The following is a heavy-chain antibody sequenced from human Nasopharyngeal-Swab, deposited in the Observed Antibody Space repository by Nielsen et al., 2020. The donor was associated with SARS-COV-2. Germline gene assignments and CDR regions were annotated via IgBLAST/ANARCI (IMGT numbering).Heavy chain of an antibody. D-gene: IGHD2-21*01. V-gene: IGHV4-59*01. J-gene: IGHJ4*02. CDR2: IYYSGST. Sequence: SETVSLTCTVSGGSISSYYWTWIRQPPGRGLEWIGYIYYSGSTNYNPSLESRVTMSVDTSKNQFSLNLSSVTAADTAVYYCAVIPPGRWYFDYWGQGTLVTVSS. CDR3: AVIPPGRWYFDY. CDR1: GGSISSYY.